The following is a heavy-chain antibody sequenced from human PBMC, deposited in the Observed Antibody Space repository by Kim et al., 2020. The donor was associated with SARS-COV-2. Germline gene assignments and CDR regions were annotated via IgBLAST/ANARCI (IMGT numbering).Heavy chain of an antibody. V-gene: IGHV3-23*01. J-gene: IGHJ4*02. D-gene: IGHD4-17*01. Sequence: GGSLRLSCAASGFTFSSYAMSWVRQAPGKGLEWVSAISGSGGSTYYADSVKGRFTISRDNSKNTLYLQMNSLRAEDTAVYYCAKDSRSTVVTPAAYYFDYWGQGTLVTVSS. CDR3: AKDSRSTVVTPAAYYFDY. CDR1: GFTFSSYA. CDR2: ISGSGGST.